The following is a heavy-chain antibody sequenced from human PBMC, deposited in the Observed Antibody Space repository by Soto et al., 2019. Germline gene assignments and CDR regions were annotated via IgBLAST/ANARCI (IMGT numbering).Heavy chain of an antibody. D-gene: IGHD6-19*01. V-gene: IGHV4-59*01. Sequence: SETLSLTCSFSCGSIIGSYWSWIRQSPGKGLEWLGYVYYTGSTNYSPSLRSRVSISVDTSKNEFSLRLSSVTAADTAVYFCARSVAVPGAHIDYWGQGTQVTVSS. CDR1: CGSIIGSY. J-gene: IGHJ4*02. CDR2: VYYTGST. CDR3: ARSVAVPGAHIDY.